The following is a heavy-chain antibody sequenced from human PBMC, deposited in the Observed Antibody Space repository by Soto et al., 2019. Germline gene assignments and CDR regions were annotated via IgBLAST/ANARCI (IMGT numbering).Heavy chain of an antibody. Sequence: EVQLVESGGGLVQPGGSLRLSCAASGFTFSSYWMSWVRQTPGKGLEWVANIKQDGSEKWYVDSVKGRFTISRDNAKKSXXLQMKSLRVEDTAVYYCARGDYHDSSGPFSDAFDIWGQGTMVTVSS. J-gene: IGHJ3*02. CDR3: ARGDYHDSSGPFSDAFDI. D-gene: IGHD3-22*01. V-gene: IGHV3-7*04. CDR1: GFTFSSYW. CDR2: IKQDGSEK.